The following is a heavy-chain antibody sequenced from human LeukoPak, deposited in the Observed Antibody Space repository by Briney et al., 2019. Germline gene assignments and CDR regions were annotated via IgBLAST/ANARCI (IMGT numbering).Heavy chain of an antibody. D-gene: IGHD2-2*01. V-gene: IGHV1-18*01. Sequence: ASVKVSCKASGFTFTSSTMQWVRQAPGQGLEWMGWISAYNGNTNYAQKLQGRVTMTTDTSTSTAYMELRSLRSDDTAVYYCARNCSSTSCYDYWGQGTLVTVSS. CDR3: ARNCSSTSCYDY. CDR2: ISAYNGNT. CDR1: GFTFTSST. J-gene: IGHJ4*02.